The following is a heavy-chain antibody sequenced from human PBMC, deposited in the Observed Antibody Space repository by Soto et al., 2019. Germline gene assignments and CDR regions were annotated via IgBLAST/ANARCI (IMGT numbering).Heavy chain of an antibody. V-gene: IGHV1-8*01. Sequence: QVQLVQSGAEVKKPGASVKVSCKASGYTFTSYDINWVRQATGQGLEWMGWMNPNSGNTGYAQKIQGRVTMTRNTSRSTAYREPTTRTAEDTAGYYCAGTLDGDYVDCWGQGTLGTVSS. J-gene: IGHJ4*02. CDR2: MNPNSGNT. D-gene: IGHD4-17*01. CDR3: AGTLDGDYVDC. CDR1: GYTFTSYD.